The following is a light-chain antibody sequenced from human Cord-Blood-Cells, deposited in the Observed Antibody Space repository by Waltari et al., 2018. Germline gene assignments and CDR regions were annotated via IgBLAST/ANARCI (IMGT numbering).Light chain of an antibody. CDR2: EVS. J-gene: IGLJ1*01. CDR1: SSDVGGYNY. V-gene: IGLV2-14*01. CDR3: SSYTSSSTLV. Sequence: QSALTQPASVSGSPGQSITISCTGTSSDVGGYNYVSWYQQHPGKAPKLMIHEVSNRPSGVSNRFSGSKSGNPASLTISGLQAEDEADYYCSSYTSSSTLVFGTGTKVTVL.